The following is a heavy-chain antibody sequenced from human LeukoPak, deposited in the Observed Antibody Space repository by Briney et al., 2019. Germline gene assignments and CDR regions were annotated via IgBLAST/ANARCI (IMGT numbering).Heavy chain of an antibody. V-gene: IGHV4-59*08. CDR1: GGSISNYY. CDR2: IYYSGST. J-gene: IGHJ6*02. Sequence: PSETLSLTCTVSGGSISNYYWSWIRQPPGKGLEWIGYIYYSGSTSYNPSLKSRVTILEDTSKNQFSLKLTSVTAADTAVYFYARGGYYGMDVWGQATTVTVSS. D-gene: IGHD3-16*01. CDR3: ARGGYYGMDV.